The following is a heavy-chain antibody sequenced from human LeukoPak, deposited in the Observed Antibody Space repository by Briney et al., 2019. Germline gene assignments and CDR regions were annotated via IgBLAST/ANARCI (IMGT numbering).Heavy chain of an antibody. CDR1: GYNFYTFG. V-gene: IGHV1-69*06. CDR2: IIPIFGTA. J-gene: IGHJ4*02. Sequence: GASVKVSCKASGYNFYTFGISWLRQAPGQGLEWMGGIIPIFGTANYAQKFQGRVTITADKSTSTAYMELSSLRSEDTAVYYCARDPIAAAGMVFLGWGQGTLVTVSS. CDR3: ARDPIAAAGMVFLG. D-gene: IGHD6-13*01.